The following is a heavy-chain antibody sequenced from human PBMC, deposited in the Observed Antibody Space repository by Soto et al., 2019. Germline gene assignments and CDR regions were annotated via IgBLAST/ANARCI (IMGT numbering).Heavy chain of an antibody. J-gene: IGHJ4*02. D-gene: IGHD5-12*01. CDR1: GFSFRNYG. CDR2: ISHDGINT. CDR3: AGGYDWGDY. Sequence: QVQLVESGGGVVQPGRSLRLSCAASGFSFRNYGMLWVRQAPGKGLEWVALISHDGINTFYADSVKGRFTISRDNSKNTLYLQMNSLRAEDTAAYYCAGGYDWGDYWGQGTLVTVSS. V-gene: IGHV3-30*03.